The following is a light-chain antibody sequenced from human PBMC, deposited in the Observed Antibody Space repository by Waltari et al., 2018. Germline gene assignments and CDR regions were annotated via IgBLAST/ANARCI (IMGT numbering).Light chain of an antibody. Sequence: SYELTQPPSVSVSPGQTASISCSGRDLGEKSTSWYQQKPGQSPVLVIYHDTMRPAGLPTRFSGSSTENPATLTIAGTQAVDGADYYGQAWASGSYVFGPGTKVTVL. V-gene: IGLV3-1*01. J-gene: IGLJ1*01. CDR3: QAWASGSYV. CDR2: HDT. CDR1: DLGEKS.